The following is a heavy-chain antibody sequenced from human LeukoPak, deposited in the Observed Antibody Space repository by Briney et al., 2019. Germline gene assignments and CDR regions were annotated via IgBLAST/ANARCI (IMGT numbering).Heavy chain of an antibody. Sequence: PSETLSLTCTVSGGSISSYYWSWIRQPAGKGLEWIGRIYTSGSTNYNPSLKSRVTISVDTSKNQFSLKLSSVTAADTAVYYCARGLTTVVRRVAANAFDIWGQGTMVTVSS. V-gene: IGHV4-4*07. CDR2: IYTSGST. J-gene: IGHJ3*02. CDR3: ARGLTTVVRRVAANAFDI. D-gene: IGHD4-23*01. CDR1: GGSISSYY.